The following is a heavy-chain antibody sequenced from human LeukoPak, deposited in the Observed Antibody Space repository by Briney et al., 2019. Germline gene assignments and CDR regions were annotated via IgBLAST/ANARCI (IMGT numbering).Heavy chain of an antibody. J-gene: IGHJ5*02. V-gene: IGHV4-4*09. Sequence: KPSETLSLTCTVSGGFIRSFYWSWIRQPPGQGLEWIGYIYTSGSTNYNPSLKSRVTISVDTSKSQFSLKLRSVTAADTAVYYCARYESSASFDPWGQGTLVTVSS. CDR3: ARYESSASFDP. D-gene: IGHD3-22*01. CDR1: GGFIRSFY. CDR2: IYTSGST.